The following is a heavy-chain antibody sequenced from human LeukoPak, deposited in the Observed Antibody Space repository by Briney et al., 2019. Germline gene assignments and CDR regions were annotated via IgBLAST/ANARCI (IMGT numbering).Heavy chain of an antibody. J-gene: IGHJ3*02. D-gene: IGHD1-26*01. Sequence: GSLRLSCSGSGFTPRRQNKHLVPQAPGKGLEYVSAIRYNGVSTYYVASVKGRFTISRDNSKNTLDLQMSSLRPEDTAVYYCVSDRETQEQIWGPGTLLTVPS. V-gene: IGHV3-64D*09. CDR3: VSDRETQEQI. CDR2: IRYNGVST. CDR1: GFTPRRQN.